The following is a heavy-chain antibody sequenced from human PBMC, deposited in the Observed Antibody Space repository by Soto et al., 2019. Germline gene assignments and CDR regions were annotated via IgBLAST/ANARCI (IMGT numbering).Heavy chain of an antibody. Sequence: GGSLRLSCAASGFIFSGYAMHWVRRVPGKGLEWVAAVTYDGSDKFYVDSGRGRFTMSRDNSEDTVSLHMNTVRVDDTALYYCARGGTVPAGGSFFDFWGQGTLVTVSS. V-gene: IGHV3-30-3*01. J-gene: IGHJ4*02. CDR1: GFIFSGYA. D-gene: IGHD2-2*01. CDR3: ARGGTVPAGGSFFDF. CDR2: VTYDGSDK.